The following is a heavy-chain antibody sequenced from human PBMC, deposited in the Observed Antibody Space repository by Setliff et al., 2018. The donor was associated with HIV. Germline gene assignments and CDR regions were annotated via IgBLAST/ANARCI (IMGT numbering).Heavy chain of an antibody. D-gene: IGHD2-21*02. CDR2: IYKSGST. V-gene: IGHV4-61*09. CDR1: GGSISSGSYY. CDR3: ARSSRGSLRDLDY. Sequence: SETLSLTCSVSGGSISSGSYYWNWIRQPAGKQLEWIGHIYKSGSTDYNPSLKSRVSISVDTSKNQFSLKLSSVTAADTAVYYCARSSRGSLRDLDYWGPGTLVTVSS. J-gene: IGHJ4*02.